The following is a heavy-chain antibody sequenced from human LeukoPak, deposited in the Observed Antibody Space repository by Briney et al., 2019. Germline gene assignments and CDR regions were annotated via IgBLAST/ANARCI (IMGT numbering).Heavy chain of an antibody. CDR1: GDSLSSGDYY. CDR3: ASQEPEISAFDI. J-gene: IGHJ3*02. D-gene: IGHD1-14*01. V-gene: IGHV4-30-4*08. CDR2: IYYRVST. Sequence: PSETLSLTCTVSGDSLSSGDYYWSWIRQPPGKGLEWIGYIYYRVSTYYNPSLKIRVNITVDTSKDPCSLKLSSVTAADTAVYYCASQEPEISAFDIWGQGTMVTVSS.